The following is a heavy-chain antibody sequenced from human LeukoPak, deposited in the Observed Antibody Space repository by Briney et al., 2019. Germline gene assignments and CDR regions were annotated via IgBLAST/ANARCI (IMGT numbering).Heavy chain of an antibody. CDR2: ISSTGSTK. D-gene: IGHD1-26*01. J-gene: IGHJ5*02. Sequence: GGSLRLSCAASGFTFSDYYMSWIRQAPGKGLEWVLYISSTGSTKYYADSVKGRFTISRDNAKNSLYLQMNSLRVEDTAVYYCPRGSEWDLLGSCDRWGQGTLVTVSS. V-gene: IGHV3-11*04. CDR1: GFTFSDYY. CDR3: PRGSEWDLLGSCDR.